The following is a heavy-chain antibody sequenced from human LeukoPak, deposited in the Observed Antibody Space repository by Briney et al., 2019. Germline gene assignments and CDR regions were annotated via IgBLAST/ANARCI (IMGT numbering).Heavy chain of an antibody. CDR2: INHSGST. V-gene: IGHV4-34*01. CDR1: GGSFSGYY. CDR3: ARADGIVGATVWFDP. J-gene: IGHJ5*02. Sequence: SETLSLTCAVYGGSFSGYYWSWIRRPPGKGLEWIGEINHSGSTNYNPSLKSRVTISVDTSKNQFSLKLSSVTAADTAVYYCARADGIVGATVWFDPWGQGTLVTVSS. D-gene: IGHD1-26*01.